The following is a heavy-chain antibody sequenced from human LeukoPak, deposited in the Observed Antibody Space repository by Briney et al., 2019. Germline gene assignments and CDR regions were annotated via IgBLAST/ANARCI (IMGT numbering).Heavy chain of an antibody. V-gene: IGHV3-7*05. Sequence: GGSLRLSCSASGFTLSTYWMSWARQAPGKGLEWVANIKQDGSEKYYVDSVKGRFTISRDNAKNLLYLQMNTLRAEDTAVYYCARVRGDTGGNSDYWGQGTLVTVSS. CDR2: IKQDGSEK. J-gene: IGHJ4*02. CDR3: ARVRGDTGGNSDY. CDR1: GFTLSTYW. D-gene: IGHD4-23*01.